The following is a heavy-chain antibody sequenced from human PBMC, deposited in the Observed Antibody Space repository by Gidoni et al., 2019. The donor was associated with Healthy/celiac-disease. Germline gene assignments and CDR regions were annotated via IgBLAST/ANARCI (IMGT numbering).Heavy chain of an antibody. J-gene: IGHJ4*02. V-gene: IGHV3-30*01. D-gene: IGHD6-19*01. Sequence: QLQLVESGGGVVQPGRSLRLSCAASGFTFSSYAMHWVRQAPGKGLEWVAVISYDGSNKYYADSVKGRFTISRDNSKNTLYLQMNSLRAEDTAVYYCARDLGEQWLVLDYWGQGTLVTVSS. CDR2: ISYDGSNK. CDR1: GFTFSSYA. CDR3: ARDLGEQWLVLDY.